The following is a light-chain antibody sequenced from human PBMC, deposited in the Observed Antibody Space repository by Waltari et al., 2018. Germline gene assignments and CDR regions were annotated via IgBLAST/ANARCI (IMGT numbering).Light chain of an antibody. CDR1: QSISSW. J-gene: IGKJ2*01. Sequence: IQMTQSPSTLSASVGSRVTITCRASQSISSWLDWYQQKPGKAPKLLIYKASSLESGVPSRFSGSGSGTEFTLTISSLQPDDFATYYCQQYNSYPLFGQGTKLEIK. CDR3: QQYNSYPL. V-gene: IGKV1-5*03. CDR2: KAS.